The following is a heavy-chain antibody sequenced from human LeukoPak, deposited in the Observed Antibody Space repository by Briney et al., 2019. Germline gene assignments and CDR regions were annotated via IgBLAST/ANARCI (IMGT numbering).Heavy chain of an antibody. Sequence: SETLSLTCTVSGDSIRTYYWSWIRQPAGKGLEWIGRIYSSGSTNYNTSLQSRVAMSVDTSKNRFSLKVSPVTAADTAVYYVARWAPGGSGSYLDFWGQGTLVTVSS. V-gene: IGHV4-4*07. CDR2: IYSSGST. J-gene: IGHJ4*02. CDR3: ARWAPGGSGSYLDF. CDR1: GDSIRTYY. D-gene: IGHD6-25*01.